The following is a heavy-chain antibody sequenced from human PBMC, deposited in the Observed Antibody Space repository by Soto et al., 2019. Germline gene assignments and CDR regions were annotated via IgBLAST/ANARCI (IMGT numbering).Heavy chain of an antibody. J-gene: IGHJ3*02. Sequence: QVQLQESGPGLVKPSGTLSLTCAVSSGSISSSYWWSWVRQPPGKGLEWIGEIYHSGSTKYNPSLKSRVTMSVDKSKNQFSLKVTSVTAADTAVYYCARGGRDYGDQYAFDIWGLGTMVTVSS. D-gene: IGHD4-17*01. V-gene: IGHV4-4*02. CDR1: SGSISSSYW. CDR3: ARGGRDYGDQYAFDI. CDR2: IYHSGST.